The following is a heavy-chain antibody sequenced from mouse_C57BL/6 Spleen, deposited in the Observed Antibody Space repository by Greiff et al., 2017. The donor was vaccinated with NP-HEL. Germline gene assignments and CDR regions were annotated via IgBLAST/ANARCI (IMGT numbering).Heavy chain of an antibody. Sequence: VQLQQSGAELVRPGASVKLSCKASGYTFTDYYINWVKQRPGQGLEWIARIYPGSGNTYYNEKFKGKATLTAEKSSSTAYMQLTSLTSEDSAVYFCARGGVVVLDYWGQGTTLTVSS. CDR3: ARGGVVVLDY. CDR2: IYPGSGNT. V-gene: IGHV1-76*01. CDR1: GYTFTDYY. D-gene: IGHD1-1*01. J-gene: IGHJ2*01.